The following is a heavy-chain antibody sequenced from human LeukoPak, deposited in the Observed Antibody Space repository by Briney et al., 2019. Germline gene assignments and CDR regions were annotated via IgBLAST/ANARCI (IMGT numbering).Heavy chain of an antibody. D-gene: IGHD6-13*01. Sequence: GGSLRLSCAASGFTFSDYYMSWIRQAPGKGLEWVSYISSSGSTIYYADSVKGRFTISRDNAKNSLYLQMNSLRAEDTAVYYCAKDRGSSWSIFDYWGQGTLVTVSS. V-gene: IGHV3-11*01. CDR2: ISSSGSTI. CDR3: AKDRGSSWSIFDY. J-gene: IGHJ4*02. CDR1: GFTFSDYY.